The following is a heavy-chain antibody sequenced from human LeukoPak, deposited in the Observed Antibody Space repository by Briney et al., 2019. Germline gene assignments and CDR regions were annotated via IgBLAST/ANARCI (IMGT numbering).Heavy chain of an antibody. V-gene: IGHV3-23*01. J-gene: IGHJ4*02. CDR3: AKDSTQIAVADYFDY. CDR2: ISGSGGST. Sequence: PGGSLRLSCAASGFTFSSYAMSWVRQAPGKGLEWVSAISGSGGSTYYADSVKGRFAISRDNSKNTLYLQMNSLRAEDTAVYYCAKDSTQIAVADYFDYWGQGTLVTASS. D-gene: IGHD6-19*01. CDR1: GFTFSSYA.